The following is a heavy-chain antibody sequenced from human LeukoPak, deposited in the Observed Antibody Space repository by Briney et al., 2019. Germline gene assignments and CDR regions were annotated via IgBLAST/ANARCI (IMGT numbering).Heavy chain of an antibody. Sequence: SSETLSLTCTVSGVSVRRHFWTWIRQPPGKGLEWIGHISYSGSINYNPPLKSRVTISLDTSKNQFSLRLTSVTAADTAVYYCARDGEGDEGWDYWGQGTLVTVSS. V-gene: IGHV4-59*02. CDR1: GVSVRRHF. D-gene: IGHD7-27*01. CDR2: ISYSGSI. CDR3: ARDGEGDEGWDY. J-gene: IGHJ4*02.